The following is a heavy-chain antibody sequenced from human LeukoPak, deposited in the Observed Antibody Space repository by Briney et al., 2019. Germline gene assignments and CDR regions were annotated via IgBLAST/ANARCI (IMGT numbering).Heavy chain of an antibody. Sequence: GSLRLSCAASGFTFSSYSMNWVRQAPGKGLEWVAVISYDGSNKYNADSVKGRFTISRDNSKNTLYLQMNSLRAEDTAVYYCARDRVATILDYYYGMDVWGQGTTVTVSS. J-gene: IGHJ6*02. CDR3: ARDRVATILDYYYGMDV. CDR2: ISYDGSNK. CDR1: GFTFSSYS. D-gene: IGHD5-12*01. V-gene: IGHV3-30*03.